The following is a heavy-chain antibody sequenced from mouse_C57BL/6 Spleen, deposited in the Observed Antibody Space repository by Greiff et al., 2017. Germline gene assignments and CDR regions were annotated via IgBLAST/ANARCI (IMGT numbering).Heavy chain of an antibody. CDR1: GYTFTSYW. D-gene: IGHD1-1*01. Sequence: QVQLQQPGPELVKPGPSVTLSCKASGYTFTSYWMHWVKQRPGQGLAWLGTIIPSNGGTNYNEKFKSKATLTVDHASSTAYRLLSNLTSEDSAVYYCASHHYYGSSYYFDFWGQGTTLTVSS. CDR3: ASHHYYGSSYYFDF. V-gene: IGHV1-53*01. J-gene: IGHJ2*01. CDR2: IIPSNGGT.